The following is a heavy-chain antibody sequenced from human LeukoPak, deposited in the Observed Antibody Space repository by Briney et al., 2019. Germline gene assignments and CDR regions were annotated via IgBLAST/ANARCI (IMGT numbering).Heavy chain of an antibody. D-gene: IGHD3-16*01. Sequence: GESLKISCKASGYSFTSSWIGWVRQMPGKGLEWMAIIYPHSDTRYKPTFQGQVTISSDKSISTAYLEWSNLKASDTAMYYCARHGGRTIVWGKGTLVTVSS. J-gene: IGHJ4*02. CDR1: GYSFTSSW. V-gene: IGHV5-51*01. CDR2: IYPHSDT. CDR3: ARHGGRTIV.